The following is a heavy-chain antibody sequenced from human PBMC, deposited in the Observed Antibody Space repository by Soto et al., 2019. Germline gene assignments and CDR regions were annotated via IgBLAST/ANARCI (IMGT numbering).Heavy chain of an antibody. CDR1: GYSFTSYW. V-gene: IGHV5-10-1*01. CDR3: ARVRALDYYYGMDV. J-gene: IGHJ6*04. Sequence: PGESLKISCKGSGYSFTSYWISWVRQMPGKGLEWMGRIDPSDSYTNYSPSFQGHVTISADKSISTAYLQWSSLRTEDTALYYCARVRALDYYYGMDVWGEGTTVTVSS. CDR2: IDPSDSYT.